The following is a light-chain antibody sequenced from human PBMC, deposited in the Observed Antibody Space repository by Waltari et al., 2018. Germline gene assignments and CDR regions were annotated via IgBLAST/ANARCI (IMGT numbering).Light chain of an antibody. V-gene: IGKV1-39*01. CDR1: RSINSF. Sequence: DIQMTQSPSSLSASIGDRVTITSRTSRSINSFLNWYQQKPGKAPKLLIYAASNLQTDVPSRFSGSGSGTEYTLTISGLQPDDFATYYCLQYGRHWAFGPGTKVEI. J-gene: IGKJ1*01. CDR3: LQYGRHWA. CDR2: AAS.